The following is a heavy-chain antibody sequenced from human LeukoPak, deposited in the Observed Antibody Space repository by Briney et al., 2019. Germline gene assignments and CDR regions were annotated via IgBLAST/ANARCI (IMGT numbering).Heavy chain of an antibody. D-gene: IGHD5-24*01. V-gene: IGHV4-59*01. Sequence: SETLSLTCTVSGGSISSYYWGWIRQPPGKGLEWIGNIYYDGSSKSNPSLKSRVSISVDTSKNQFFLELTSVTAADTAVYYCARGGGVNRDGYNQFDYWGQGTLVTVSS. CDR1: GGSISSYY. J-gene: IGHJ4*02. CDR3: ARGGGVNRDGYNQFDY. CDR2: IYYDGSS.